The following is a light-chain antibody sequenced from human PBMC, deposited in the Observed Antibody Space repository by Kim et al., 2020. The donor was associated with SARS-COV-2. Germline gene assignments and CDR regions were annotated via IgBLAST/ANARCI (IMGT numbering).Light chain of an antibody. Sequence: SYELTQPPSVSVSPGQTASITCSGDILGDTYACWYQQKPGQSPVLVISQDNKRPSGIPERFSGSNSGNTATLTISGTQAMDEADYYCQAWDSSTAIFGGGTQLTVL. CDR1: ILGDTY. CDR3: QAWDSSTAI. J-gene: IGLJ2*01. CDR2: QDN. V-gene: IGLV3-1*01.